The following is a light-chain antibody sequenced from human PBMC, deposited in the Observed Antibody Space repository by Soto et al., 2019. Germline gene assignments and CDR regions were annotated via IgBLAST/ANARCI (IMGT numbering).Light chain of an antibody. V-gene: IGKV1-5*01. CDR1: QSISSW. Sequence: DIQMTQSPSTLSAYVGDRVTLTCRASQSISSWLAWYQQKPGKAAKLLIYEAASLETGVPSRFSGSGSGTEFTLTISSLQPDDFATYYCQQYDSYSWTFGQGTKVDIK. CDR2: EAA. J-gene: IGKJ1*01. CDR3: QQYDSYSWT.